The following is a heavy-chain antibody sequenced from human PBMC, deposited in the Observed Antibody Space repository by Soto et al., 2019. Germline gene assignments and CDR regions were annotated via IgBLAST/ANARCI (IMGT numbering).Heavy chain of an antibody. D-gene: IGHD2-8*02. CDR1: GGSISSGGYS. CDR3: ARDKITGLFDY. V-gene: IGHV4-30-2*01. Sequence: SETLSLTCAVSGGSISSGGYSWSWIRQPPGKGLEWIGYIYHSGSTNYNPSLKSRVTISVDTSKNQFSLKLSSVTAADTAVYYCARDKITGLFDYWGQGTLVTVSS. CDR2: IYHSGST. J-gene: IGHJ4*02.